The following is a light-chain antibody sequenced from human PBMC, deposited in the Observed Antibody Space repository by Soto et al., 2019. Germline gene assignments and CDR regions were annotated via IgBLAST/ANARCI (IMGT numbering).Light chain of an antibody. CDR3: SSYTSSRTLE. CDR2: EVS. Sequence: QSALTQPASVSGSPGQSITISCTGTSSDVGGYNYVSWYQQHPGKAPKLMIYEVSYRPSGVSNRFSGSKSGNTASLTISGLQAEDEADYYCSSYTSSRTLEFGGGTKLTVL. V-gene: IGLV2-14*01. CDR1: SSDVGGYNY. J-gene: IGLJ2*01.